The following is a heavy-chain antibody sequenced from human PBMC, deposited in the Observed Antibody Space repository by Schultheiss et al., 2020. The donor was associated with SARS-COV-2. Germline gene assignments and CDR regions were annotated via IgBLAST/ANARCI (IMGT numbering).Heavy chain of an antibody. CDR2: ISFSSSYQ. J-gene: IGHJ4*02. D-gene: IGHD4-17*01. V-gene: IGHV3-21*01. CDR3: APDGDYGH. Sequence: GESLKISCAASDFTFSSYTMHWVRQAPGKGLEWVSSISFSSSYQTYADSVRGRFTISRDNAKTALYLHMNSLRAEDTAVYYCAPDGDYGHWGQGTLVTVSS. CDR1: DFTFSSYT.